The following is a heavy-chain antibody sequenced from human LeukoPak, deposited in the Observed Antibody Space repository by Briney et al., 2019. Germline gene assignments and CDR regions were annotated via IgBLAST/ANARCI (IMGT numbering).Heavy chain of an antibody. CDR1: GGSISSGSYY. Sequence: SETLSLTCTVSGGSISSGSYYWRWLRQPAGTGLEWLGRIYTSGSTNYNPSLKSRVTISVDTSKNQFSLKLSSVTAADTAVYYCARGKWRGSGSIYWYFDLWGRGTLVTVSS. CDR3: ARGKWRGSGSIYWYFDL. V-gene: IGHV4-61*02. J-gene: IGHJ2*01. CDR2: IYTSGST. D-gene: IGHD3-10*01.